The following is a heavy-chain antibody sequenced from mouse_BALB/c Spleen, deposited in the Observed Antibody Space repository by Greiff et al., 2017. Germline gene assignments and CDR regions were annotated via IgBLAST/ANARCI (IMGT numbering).Heavy chain of an antibody. CDR3: AKSPVVGGDAMDY. V-gene: IGHV1S45*01. J-gene: IGHJ4*01. CDR2: INPYNDYT. CDR1: GYTFTNHH. D-gene: IGHD1-1*01. Sequence: SGAGLVRPGASVKISCTAFGYTFTNHHINWVKQRPGQGLDWIGYINPYNDYTSYNQKFKGKATLTVDKSSSTAYMELSSLTSEDSAVYYGAKSPVVGGDAMDYWGQGTSVTVSS.